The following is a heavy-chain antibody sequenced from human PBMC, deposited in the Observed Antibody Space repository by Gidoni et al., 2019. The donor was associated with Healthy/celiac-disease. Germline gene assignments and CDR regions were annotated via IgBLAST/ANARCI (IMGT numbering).Heavy chain of an antibody. V-gene: IGHV3-21*01. D-gene: IGHD2-2*03. CDR3: ARDGYCSSTSCYHYYYYGMDV. CDR1: GSTFSSYS. Sequence: EVQLVESGGGLVKPGGSLRLSCAASGSTFSSYSMTWVRQAPGKGLEWVSSISSSSSYIYYADSVKGRFTISRDNAKNSLYLQMNSLRAEDTAVYYCARDGYCSSTSCYHYYYYGMDVWGQGTTVTVSS. CDR2: ISSSSSYI. J-gene: IGHJ6*02.